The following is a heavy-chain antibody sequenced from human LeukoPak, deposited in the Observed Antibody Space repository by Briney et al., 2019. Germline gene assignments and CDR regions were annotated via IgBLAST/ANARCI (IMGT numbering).Heavy chain of an antibody. CDR1: GDSINSGSYY. V-gene: IGHV4-61*01. Sequence: KPSETLSLTCTVSGDSINSGSYYWGWIRQPPGKGLEWIGYIYYSGSTNYNPSLESRVTISVDASKKQLSLKLSSVTAADTAIYYCARDRRDSTKPNDAFDIWGQGTMVTVSS. CDR2: IYYSGST. J-gene: IGHJ3*02. D-gene: IGHD1-1*01. CDR3: ARDRRDSTKPNDAFDI.